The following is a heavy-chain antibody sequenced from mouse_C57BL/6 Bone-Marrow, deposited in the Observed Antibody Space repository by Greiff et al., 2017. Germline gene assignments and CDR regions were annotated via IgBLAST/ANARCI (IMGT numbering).Heavy chain of an antibody. CDR1: GFNIKDDY. CDR3: TQPYYYYGSSYGR. D-gene: IGHD1-1*01. Sequence: VQLKQSGAELVRPGASVKLSCTASGFNIKDDYMHWVKQRPEQGLEWIGWIDPENGDTEYASKFQGKATITADTSSNTAYLQLSSLTSEDTDVYYCTQPYYYYGSSYGRWGQGTTLTVSA. CDR2: IDPENGDT. J-gene: IGHJ2*01. V-gene: IGHV14-4*01.